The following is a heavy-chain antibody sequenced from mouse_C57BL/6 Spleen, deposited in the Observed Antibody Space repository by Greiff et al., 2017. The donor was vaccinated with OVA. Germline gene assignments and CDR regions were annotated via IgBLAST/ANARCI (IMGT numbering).Heavy chain of an antibody. J-gene: IGHJ2*01. CDR1: GYAFSSYW. CDR2: IYPGDGDT. V-gene: IGHV1-80*01. Sequence: QVQLQQSGAELVKPGASVKISCKASGYAFSSYWMNWVKQRPGKGLEWIGQIYPGDGDTNYNGKFKGKATLTADNSSSTAYMQLSSLTSEDSAVYFCARGTGTYYFDYWGQGTTLTVSS. D-gene: IGHD4-1*01. CDR3: ARGTGTYYFDY.